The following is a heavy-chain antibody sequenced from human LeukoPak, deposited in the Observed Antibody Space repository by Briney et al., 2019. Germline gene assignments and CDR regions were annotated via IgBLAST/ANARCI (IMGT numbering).Heavy chain of an antibody. J-gene: IGHJ4*02. CDR3: ARETSSGWSAPYFDY. Sequence: ASVKVSCKASGYTFTSYDINWVRQATGQGLEWMGWINPNSGGTNYAQNFQGRVTMTRDTSISTAYMELSRLRSDDTAVYYCARETSSGWSAPYFDYWGQGILVTVSS. V-gene: IGHV1-2*02. CDR2: INPNSGGT. CDR1: GYTFTSYD. D-gene: IGHD6-19*01.